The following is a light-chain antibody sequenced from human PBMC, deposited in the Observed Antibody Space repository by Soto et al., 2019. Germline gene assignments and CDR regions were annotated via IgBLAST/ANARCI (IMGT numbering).Light chain of an antibody. J-gene: IGKJ4*01. V-gene: IGKV3-20*01. CDR3: QQYDSSPPRLT. Sequence: ELVLTQSPGTLSLSPGDRATHSCRASQSVSSSSLAWYQQKPGQAPRLLIYAASSRARGIPDRFSGSGSGTDFTLTISRLEPEDFAVYYCQQYDSSPPRLTFGGGTKV. CDR2: AAS. CDR1: QSVSSSS.